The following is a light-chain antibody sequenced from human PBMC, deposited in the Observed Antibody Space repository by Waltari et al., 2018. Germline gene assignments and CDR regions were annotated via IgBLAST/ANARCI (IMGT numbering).Light chain of an antibody. J-gene: IGLJ3*02. V-gene: IGLV2-14*01. CDR2: EVS. CDR3: NSYTTSRTLV. CDR1: NSEIGTYHS. Sequence: QSALTQPASVSGSPGQSITISCTGTNSEIGTYHSIPWYQQPPGKAPKLMIYEVSNRPSGVSDRFSGSRSGNTASLTISGLQVEDEADYYCNSYTTSRTLVFGGGTKLTVL.